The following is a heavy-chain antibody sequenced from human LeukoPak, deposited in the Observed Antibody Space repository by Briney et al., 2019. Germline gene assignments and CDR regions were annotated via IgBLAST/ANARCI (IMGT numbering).Heavy chain of an antibody. CDR2: IYHSGST. D-gene: IGHD1-20*01. J-gene: IGHJ5*02. CDR3: ARVRITSSWFDP. Sequence: PSETLSLTCTVSGGSISSSSYYWGWIRQPPGKGLEWIGSIYHSGSTYYNPSLKSRVTISVDTSKNQFSLKLSSVTAADTAVYYCARVRITSSWFDPWGQGTLVTVSS. CDR1: GGSISSSSYY. V-gene: IGHV4-39*07.